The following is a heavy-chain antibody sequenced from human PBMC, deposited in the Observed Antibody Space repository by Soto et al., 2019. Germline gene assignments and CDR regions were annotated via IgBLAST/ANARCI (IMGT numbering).Heavy chain of an antibody. J-gene: IGHJ4*02. CDR2: IIPFFGTA. V-gene: IGHV1-69*13. D-gene: IGHD4-17*01. CDR1: GGTFSTFG. Sequence: SVKVSFKASGGTFSTFGISWVRQAPGQGLEWMGGIIPFFGTARYSQRFEDRITITADESTNTVYMDLRSLTSEDTAIYYCAKSAPMDAGDKYYYDFWGQGALVTVSS. CDR3: AKSAPMDAGDKYYYDF.